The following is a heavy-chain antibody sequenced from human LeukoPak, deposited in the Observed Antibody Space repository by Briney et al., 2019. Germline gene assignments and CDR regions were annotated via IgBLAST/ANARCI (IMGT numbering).Heavy chain of an antibody. Sequence: PSETLSLTCAVYGGSFSGYYWSWIRQPPGKGLEWIGEINHSGSTNYNPSLESRVTISVDTSKNQFSLKLSSVTAADTAVYYCARVRDYDFWSGSDAFDIWGQGTMVTVSS. CDR2: INHSGST. D-gene: IGHD3-3*01. CDR1: GGSFSGYY. CDR3: ARVRDYDFWSGSDAFDI. V-gene: IGHV4-34*01. J-gene: IGHJ3*02.